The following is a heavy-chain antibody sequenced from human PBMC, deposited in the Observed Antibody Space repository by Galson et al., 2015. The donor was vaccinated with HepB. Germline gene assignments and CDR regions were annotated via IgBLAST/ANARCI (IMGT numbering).Heavy chain of an antibody. CDR2: ISGSTSGT. Sequence: LRLSCAASGFTFSTYAMSWVRQAPGQGLEWVSAISGSTSGTYYADSVKGRFTISRDNSKNTLSLEMNSLRAEDTAVYYCAKARWSYYDYWGQGTLVTVSS. J-gene: IGHJ4*02. D-gene: IGHD4-23*01. V-gene: IGHV3-23*01. CDR1: GFTFSTYA. CDR3: AKARWSYYDY.